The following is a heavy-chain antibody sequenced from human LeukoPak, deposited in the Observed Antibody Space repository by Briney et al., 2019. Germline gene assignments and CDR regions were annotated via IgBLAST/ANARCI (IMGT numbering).Heavy chain of an antibody. CDR2: INPNSGGT. Sequence: ASVKVSCKASGYTFTGYYMHWVRQASGQGLEWMGWINPNSGGTNYAQKFQGRVTMTRDTSISTAYMELSRLRSDDTAVYYCATTYGGNSGELDYWGQGTLVTVSS. D-gene: IGHD4-23*01. J-gene: IGHJ4*02. CDR1: GYTFTGYY. CDR3: ATTYGGNSGELDY. V-gene: IGHV1-2*02.